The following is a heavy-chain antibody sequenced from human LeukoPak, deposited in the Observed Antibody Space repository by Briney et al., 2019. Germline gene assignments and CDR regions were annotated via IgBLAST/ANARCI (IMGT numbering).Heavy chain of an antibody. V-gene: IGHV4-34*01. J-gene: IGHJ6*04. CDR3: ARVGYSYVPTGMDV. CDR2: INHSGST. D-gene: IGHD5-18*01. Sequence: SDPVSLLCAVYGVYGKSFYCGCLRHPQEKGLEWIGDINHSGSTNYYPSLKSRVTISVDTSKNQFSLKLSSVTAADTAVYYCARVGYSYVPTGMDVWGKGTTVTVSS. CDR1: GVYGKSFY.